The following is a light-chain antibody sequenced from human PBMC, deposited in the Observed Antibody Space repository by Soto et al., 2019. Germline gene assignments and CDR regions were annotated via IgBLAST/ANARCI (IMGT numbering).Light chain of an antibody. CDR2: GAS. CDR3: QQYGSLPRT. Sequence: EIVLTQSPGTLSLSPGERATLSCRASQSVSSSYLAWYQQKPGQAPRLLIYGASSRATGIPDRFSGSGSVTDFTLTISRLEPEYFAVYYCQQYGSLPRTFVQGTKVDIK. V-gene: IGKV3-20*01. CDR1: QSVSSSY. J-gene: IGKJ1*01.